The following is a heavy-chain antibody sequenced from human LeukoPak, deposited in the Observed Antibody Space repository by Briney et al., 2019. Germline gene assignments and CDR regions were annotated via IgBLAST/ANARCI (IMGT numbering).Heavy chain of an antibody. Sequence: GGSLRLSCAASGFTVSSKYMIWVRQARGKGLEGVSDIYSGGSTYYADSVKGRFTISRDNSKHTLYLQMNSLRADDTDFDNGARDRCYYGSGFWYFDLWGRGTLVTVSS. J-gene: IGHJ2*01. V-gene: IGHV3-53*01. D-gene: IGHD3-10*01. CDR2: IYSGGST. CDR1: GFTVSSKY. CDR3: ARDRCYYGSGFWYFDL.